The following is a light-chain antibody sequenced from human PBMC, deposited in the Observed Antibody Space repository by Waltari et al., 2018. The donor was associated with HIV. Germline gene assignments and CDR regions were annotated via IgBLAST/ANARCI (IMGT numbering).Light chain of an antibody. Sequence: QSALTQPASVSGFPGQSITISCTGSSRDVGSYNYVSWYQKHPGKAPKLLIYDVSKRPSGVSNRFSGSESGNTASLTISGLQAEDEADYYCCSYAGSNTYLFGTGTEVTVL. CDR1: SRDVGSYNY. CDR2: DVS. CDR3: CSYAGSNTYL. J-gene: IGLJ1*01. V-gene: IGLV2-23*02.